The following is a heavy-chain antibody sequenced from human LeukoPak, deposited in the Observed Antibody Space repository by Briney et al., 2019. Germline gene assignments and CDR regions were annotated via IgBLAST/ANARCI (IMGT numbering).Heavy chain of an antibody. D-gene: IGHD6-19*01. V-gene: IGHV3-64*01. CDR1: GFTFSSYA. J-gene: IGHJ4*02. CDR2: TSSNGGST. CDR3: ATLAVAGYTNYYFDY. Sequence: PGGSLRLSCAASGFTFSSYAMHWVRQAPGKGLEYVSATSSNGGSTYYANSVKGRFTISRDNSKNTLYLQMGSLRAEDMAVYYCATLAVAGYTNYYFDYWGQGTLVTVSS.